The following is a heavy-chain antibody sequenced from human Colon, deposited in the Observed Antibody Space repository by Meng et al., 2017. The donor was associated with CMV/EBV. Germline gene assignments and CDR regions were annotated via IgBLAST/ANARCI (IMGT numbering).Heavy chain of an antibody. D-gene: IGHD2-2*01. J-gene: IGHJ5*02. V-gene: IGHV1-69*06. CDR1: TYS. CDR2: ILPVVGTA. Sequence: TYSITWGRQAPGQGLEWLGGILPVVGTANYTQSFRDRLTITADKSTSTAYMELSSLRSDDTAVYFCARVVGYCSGSSCPPRRWFDLWGQGTLVTVSS. CDR3: ARVVGYCSGSSCPPRRWFDL.